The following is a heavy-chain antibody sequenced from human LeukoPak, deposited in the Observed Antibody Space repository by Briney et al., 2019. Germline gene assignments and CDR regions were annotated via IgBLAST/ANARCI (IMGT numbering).Heavy chain of an antibody. CDR3: ARTYYDFWSGYYSHEGNPFDY. V-gene: IGHV7-4-1*02. CDR1: GYTFTSYA. J-gene: IGHJ4*02. Sequence: ASVKVSCKASGYTFTSYAMNWVRQAPGQGLEWMGWINTNTGNRTYAQGFTGRFVFSLDTSVSTAYLQISSLKAEATAVYYCARTYYDFWSGYYSHEGNPFDYWGQGTLVTVSS. CDR2: INTNTGNR. D-gene: IGHD3-3*01.